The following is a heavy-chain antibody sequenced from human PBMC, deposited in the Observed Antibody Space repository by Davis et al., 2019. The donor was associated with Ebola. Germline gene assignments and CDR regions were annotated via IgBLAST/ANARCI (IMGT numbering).Heavy chain of an antibody. CDR3: ARQRWELSSGLSAFDI. Sequence: ASVKVSCKASGYTFTSYYMHWVRQAPGQGLEWMGIINPSGGSTSYAQKFQGRVTFTADKSTSTAYMDLSSLRSEDTAVYYCARQRWELSSGLSAFDIWGQGTMVTVSS. CDR1: GYTFTSYY. CDR2: INPSGGST. V-gene: IGHV1-46*01. D-gene: IGHD1-26*01. J-gene: IGHJ3*02.